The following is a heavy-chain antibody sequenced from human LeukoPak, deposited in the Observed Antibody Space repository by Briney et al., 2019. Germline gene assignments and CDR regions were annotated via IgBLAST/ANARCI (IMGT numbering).Heavy chain of an antibody. CDR3: ARHLIGELSSPMFDP. V-gene: IGHV7-4-1*02. D-gene: IGHD3-16*02. Sequence: ASVKVSCKASGYTFTSYAMNWVRQAPGQGLEWMGWINTNTGNPTYAQGFTGRFVFSLDTSVSTAYLQISSLKAEDTAVYYCARHLIGELSSPMFDPWGQGTLVTVSS. CDR2: INTNTGNP. J-gene: IGHJ5*02. CDR1: GYTFTSYA.